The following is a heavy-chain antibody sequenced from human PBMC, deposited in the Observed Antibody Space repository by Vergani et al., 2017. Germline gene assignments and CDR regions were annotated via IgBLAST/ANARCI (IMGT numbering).Heavy chain of an antibody. D-gene: IGHD3-22*01. CDR2: ISSGGGDI. V-gene: IGHV3-23*01. Sequence: EVQLLESGGGLVQPGGSRRLSCAGAGFTFDTYTMAYVRQAPGKGLEWVATISSGGGDIFYADSVKGRFTISRDNSKNTLYLQMNSLRADDTAVYYCAKESAYFESGGYYYLDYWGQGTPVTVSS. CDR1: GFTFDTYT. CDR3: AKESAYFESGGYYYLDY. J-gene: IGHJ4*02.